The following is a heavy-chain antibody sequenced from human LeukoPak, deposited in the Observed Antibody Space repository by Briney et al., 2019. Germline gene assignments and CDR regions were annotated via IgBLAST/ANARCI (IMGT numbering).Heavy chain of an antibody. CDR2: IKQDGSEK. CDR3: ARVAGAITGTFFDY. CDR1: GFTFSNYW. D-gene: IGHD1-20*01. V-gene: IGHV3-7*01. J-gene: IGHJ4*02. Sequence: GGSLRLSCAASGFTFSNYWMSWVRQAPGKGLEWVANIKQDGSEKYYVGSVKGRFTISRDNAKNSLYLQMNSLRAEDTAVYYCARVAGAITGTFFDYWGQGTLVTVSS.